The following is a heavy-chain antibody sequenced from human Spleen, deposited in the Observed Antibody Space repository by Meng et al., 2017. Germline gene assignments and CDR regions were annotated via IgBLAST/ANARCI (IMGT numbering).Heavy chain of an antibody. Sequence: SETLSLTCTVSGGSISTYYWSWIRQPPGKGLEWIDYIYYSGSTNYNPSLKSRVTISVDTSKNQFSLKLSSVTAADTAVYYCERGQTGSSAYYFDYWGQGTLVTVSS. CDR3: ERGQTGSSAYYFDY. J-gene: IGHJ4*02. D-gene: IGHD7-27*01. CDR1: GGSISTYY. CDR2: IYYSGST. V-gene: IGHV4-59*01.